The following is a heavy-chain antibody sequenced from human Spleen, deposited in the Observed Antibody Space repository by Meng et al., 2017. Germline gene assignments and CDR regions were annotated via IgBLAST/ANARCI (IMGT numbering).Heavy chain of an antibody. Sequence: ASVKVSCKASGYTFTGYYVYWVRQAPGQGLEWMGRINPNSGGTSYAQKFQGRVSMTADTSIGTAYVELSGLRADDTAIYYCVRDENISLGKLFGDYWGQGTLVTVSS. V-gene: IGHV1-2*06. CDR1: GYTFTGYY. D-gene: IGHD2-21*01. CDR2: INPNSGGT. J-gene: IGHJ4*02. CDR3: VRDENISLGKLFGDY.